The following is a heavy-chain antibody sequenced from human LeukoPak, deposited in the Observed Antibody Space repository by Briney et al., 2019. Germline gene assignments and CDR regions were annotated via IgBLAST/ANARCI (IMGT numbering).Heavy chain of an antibody. CDR2: IKRKTDGETT. Sequence: GGSLRLSCAASGLTFSNAWMSWVRQAPGGGRGWVGRIKRKTDGETTEYVAPVKGRFTISRDDSKNTLYLQMNSLKTEDTGVYYCATASSGLFYWGQGTLVTVSS. V-gene: IGHV3-15*01. J-gene: IGHJ4*02. CDR3: ATASSGLFY. D-gene: IGHD3-16*01. CDR1: GLTFSNAW.